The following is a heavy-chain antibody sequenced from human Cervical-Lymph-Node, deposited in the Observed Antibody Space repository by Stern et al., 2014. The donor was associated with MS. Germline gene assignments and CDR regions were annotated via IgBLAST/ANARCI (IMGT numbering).Heavy chain of an antibody. V-gene: IGHV1-69*01. D-gene: IGHD3-22*01. CDR3: ARDRRHFDTSGGYYFDS. CDR2: IIPIVGTA. J-gene: IGHJ4*02. CDR1: GGTFSFYA. Sequence: QVQLGQSGAEVKKPGSSVKVSCTASGGTFSFYAINWGRQAPGQGPEWMGGIIPIVGTANYAQNFQGRVTITADESTNTAYMELSSLRSEDTAVYYCARDRRHFDTSGGYYFDSWGQGTLVTVSS.